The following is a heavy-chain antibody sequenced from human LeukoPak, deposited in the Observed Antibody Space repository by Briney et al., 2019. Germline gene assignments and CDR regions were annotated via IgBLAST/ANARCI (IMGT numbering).Heavy chain of an antibody. CDR3: AREEGNWGDAFDI. CDR1: GYTFTGYY. D-gene: IGHD7-27*01. Sequence: ASVKGSCKASGYTFTGYYMHWVRQAPGQGLEWMGWITPNSGGTNYAEKFQGRVTMTRDTSISTAYMELSRLRSDDTAVYYCAREEGNWGDAFDIWGQGTMVTVSS. J-gene: IGHJ3*02. V-gene: IGHV1-2*02. CDR2: ITPNSGGT.